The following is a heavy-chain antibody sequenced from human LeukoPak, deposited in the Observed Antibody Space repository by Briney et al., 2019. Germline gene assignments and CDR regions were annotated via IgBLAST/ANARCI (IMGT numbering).Heavy chain of an antibody. D-gene: IGHD2-8*01. V-gene: IGHV3-7*01. Sequence: GGPLRLSCAASGFRFSNSWMAWVRQAPGKGVEWVAIIKQDGSQTLYVDSVRGRFVISRDNARNSLYLQMNNLRVEDTGVYYCAGPTMYFSYWGQGTLVTVSS. CDR2: IKQDGSQT. CDR1: GFRFSNSW. J-gene: IGHJ1*01. CDR3: AGPTMYFSY.